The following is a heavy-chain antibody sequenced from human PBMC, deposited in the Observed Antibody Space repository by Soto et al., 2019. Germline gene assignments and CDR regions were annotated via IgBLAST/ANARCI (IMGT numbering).Heavy chain of an antibody. CDR3: ALSWYSYYFDL. Sequence: VGSRRLSCAASGFTFSSYGMHWVRQAPGKGLEWVAVIWYDGSDKYYADSVKGRFTISRDNSKNTLYLQMNSLRAEDTAVYYCALSWYSYYFDLWGQGTLVTVSS. J-gene: IGHJ4*02. V-gene: IGHV3-33*08. CDR1: GFTFSSYG. CDR2: IWYDGSDK. D-gene: IGHD1-1*01.